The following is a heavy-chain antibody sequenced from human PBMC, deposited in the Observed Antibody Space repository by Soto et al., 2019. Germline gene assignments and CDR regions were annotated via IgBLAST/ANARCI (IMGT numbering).Heavy chain of an antibody. V-gene: IGHV4-34*01. Sequence: SETLSLTCAVYGGSFSGYYWSWIRQPPGKGLEWIGEINHSGSTNYNPSLKSRVTISVDTAKIQFSLKLSSVTAAGTAVYYCARLYCSGGSCYFWSYYYYGMDVWGQGTTVTVSS. J-gene: IGHJ6*02. CDR1: GGSFSGYY. D-gene: IGHD2-15*01. CDR3: ARLYCSGGSCYFWSYYYYGMDV. CDR2: INHSGST.